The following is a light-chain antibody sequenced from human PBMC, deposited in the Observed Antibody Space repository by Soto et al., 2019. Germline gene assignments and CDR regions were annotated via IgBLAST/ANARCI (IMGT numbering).Light chain of an antibody. CDR2: EDT. J-gene: IGLJ2*01. V-gene: IGLV2-23*01. CDR3: CSYAGRSTVV. Sequence: QSALTQPASVSGSPGQSITISCTGTFSDVGRYNLVSWYQQHPGKAPKLMIYEDTKRPSGVSNRFSGSKSGYTASLTIAGLQAEDEADYYCCSYAGRSTVVFGGGTKLTVL. CDR1: FSDVGRYNL.